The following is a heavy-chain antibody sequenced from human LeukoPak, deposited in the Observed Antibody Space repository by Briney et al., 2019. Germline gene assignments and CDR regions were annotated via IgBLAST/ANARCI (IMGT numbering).Heavy chain of an antibody. J-gene: IGHJ4*02. Sequence: SGTLSLTCAAYGGSFSGYYWSWIRQPPGKGLEWIGEINHSGSTNYNPSLKSRVTISVDTSKNQFSLKLSSVTAADTAVYYCAREEVVTAWNYWGQGTLVTVSS. CDR3: AREEVVTAWNY. CDR2: INHSGST. CDR1: GGSFSGYY. V-gene: IGHV4-34*01. D-gene: IGHD2-21*02.